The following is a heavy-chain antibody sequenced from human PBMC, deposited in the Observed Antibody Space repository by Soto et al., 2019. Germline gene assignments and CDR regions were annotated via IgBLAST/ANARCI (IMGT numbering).Heavy chain of an antibody. V-gene: IGHV3-74*01. CDR3: AREYYGLLTGYYNDF. Sequence: QLLESGGGLVQPGGSLRLSCAASGFPFNTYWMHWVRHTPGKGLDWVSRISGDGSTTYYADSVTGRFTVSRDNAKXXXXXXXXXXXXXXXXXYXCAREYYGLLTGYYNDFWGQGTLVSVS. CDR2: ISGDGSTT. J-gene: IGHJ4*02. CDR1: GFPFNTYW. D-gene: IGHD3-9*01.